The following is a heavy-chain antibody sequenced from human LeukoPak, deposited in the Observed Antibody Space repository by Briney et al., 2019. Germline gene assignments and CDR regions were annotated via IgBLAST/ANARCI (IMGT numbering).Heavy chain of an antibody. V-gene: IGHV3-7*01. J-gene: IGHJ4*02. Sequence: PGGSLRLSCAASGFTFNHYWMSWVRQAPGKGLEWLANIKQDGSQIYYVDSVKGRFTTSRDNAKYSLYLQMNSLRAEDTAVYYCARELLLGYWGQGTLVTVSS. CDR3: ARELLLGY. CDR2: IKQDGSQI. CDR1: GFTFNHYW.